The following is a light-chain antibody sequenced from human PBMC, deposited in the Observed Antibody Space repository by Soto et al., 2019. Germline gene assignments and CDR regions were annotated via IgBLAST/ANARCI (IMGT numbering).Light chain of an antibody. V-gene: IGKV4-1*01. Sequence: DIVMTQSPDSLAVSLGERATINCKSSQSVLYSSNNKNYLAWYQEQPGQPPKLLIYWASTRQSRVPDRFSGSGSGTDFTLTIRSLQAEDGAVYSCQQYYSPPLTFGGGTNVEIK. CDR1: QSVLYSSNNKNY. CDR2: WAS. CDR3: QQYYSPPLT. J-gene: IGKJ4*01.